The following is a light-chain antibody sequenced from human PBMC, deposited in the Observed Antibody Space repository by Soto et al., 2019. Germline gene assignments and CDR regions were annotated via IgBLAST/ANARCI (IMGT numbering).Light chain of an antibody. CDR1: QTIRNY. V-gene: IGKV1-39*01. CDR2: SAS. Sequence: IQMTQSPSSLSASVGDRVTITCRASQTIRNYLNWYQQIPGKAPRLLIDSASSLQSGVPSRFSGSGSGTEFTLTISSLQPEDCATYYCQQSYNLPRTFGPGTTVAIK. CDR3: QQSYNLPRT. J-gene: IGKJ3*01.